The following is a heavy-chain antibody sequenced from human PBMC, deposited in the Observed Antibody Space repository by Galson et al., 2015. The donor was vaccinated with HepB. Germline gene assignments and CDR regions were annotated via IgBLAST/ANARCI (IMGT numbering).Heavy chain of an antibody. V-gene: IGHV4-59*01. D-gene: IGHD3-10*01. Sequence: SETLSLTCTVSGGSLNTYYWTWIRQSPGKGLEWVGYVFYSGSTDYNPSLKSRATISVDTSKSQFSLKLTSVTAADTAVYYCARAKEGRGYFDYWGQGTLVTVSS. CDR3: ARAKEGRGYFDY. J-gene: IGHJ4*02. CDR2: VFYSGST. CDR1: GGSLNTYY.